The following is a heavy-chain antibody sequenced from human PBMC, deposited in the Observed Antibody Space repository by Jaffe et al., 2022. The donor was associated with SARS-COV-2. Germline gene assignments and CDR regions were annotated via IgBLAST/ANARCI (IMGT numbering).Heavy chain of an antibody. J-gene: IGHJ5*02. Sequence: QLQLQESGPGLVKPSETLSLTCTVSGGSISSSSYYWGWIRQPPGKGLEWIGSIYYSGSTYYNPSLKSRVTISVDTSKNQFSLKLSSVTAADTAVYYCARHPGESDSSGWYPAWFDPWGQGTLVTVSS. V-gene: IGHV4-39*01. D-gene: IGHD6-19*01. CDR1: GGSISSSSYY. CDR3: ARHPGESDSSGWYPAWFDP. CDR2: IYYSGST.